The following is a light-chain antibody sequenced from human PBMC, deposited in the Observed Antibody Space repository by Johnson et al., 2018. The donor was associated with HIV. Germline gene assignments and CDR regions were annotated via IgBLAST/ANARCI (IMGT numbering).Light chain of an antibody. V-gene: IGLV1-40*01. CDR1: SSNIGAGYD. Sequence: QSVLTQPPSVSGAPGQRVTISCTGSSSNIGAGYDVHWYQHLPGTAPKLLIYGNSNRPSGVPDRFPGSKSGTSASLALTGLQAEDEAGYYCQSYDSSLSANYVFGTGTKVTVL. J-gene: IGLJ1*01. CDR2: GNS. CDR3: QSYDSSLSANYV.